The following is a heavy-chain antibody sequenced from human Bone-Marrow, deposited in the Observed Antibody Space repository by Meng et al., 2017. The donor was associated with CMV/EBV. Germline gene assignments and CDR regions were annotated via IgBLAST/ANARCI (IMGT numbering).Heavy chain of an antibody. CDR2: ISSSSSYI. CDR3: ARVDFGTTVTHALVYGMDV. J-gene: IGHJ6*02. CDR1: GFTFSSYS. V-gene: IGHV3-21*01. Sequence: GESLKISCAASGFTFSSYSMNWVRQAPGKGLEWVSSISSSSSYIYYADSVKGRFTISRDNAKNSLYLQMNSLRAEDTAVYYWARVDFGTTVTHALVYGMDVWGQGTTVTVSS. D-gene: IGHD4-11*01.